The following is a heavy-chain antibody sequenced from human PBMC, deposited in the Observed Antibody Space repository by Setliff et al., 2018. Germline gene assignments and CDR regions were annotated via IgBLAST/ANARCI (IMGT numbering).Heavy chain of an antibody. V-gene: IGHV4-39*01. CDR1: GGSISSSNYY. J-gene: IGHJ4*02. CDR2: IYHSWST. Sequence: PSETLSLTCTVSGGSISSSNYYWGWIRQPPGRGLEWIGNIYHSWSTYYNPSLKTRVTISVDTSKNQFSLRLSSVTAADTAVYYCVGGVVVIAFPGHWGQGTLVTVSS. D-gene: IGHD2-21*01. CDR3: VGGVVVIAFPGH.